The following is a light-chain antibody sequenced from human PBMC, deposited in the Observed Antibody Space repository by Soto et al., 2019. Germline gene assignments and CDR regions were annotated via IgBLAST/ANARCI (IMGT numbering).Light chain of an antibody. J-gene: IGKJ4*01. CDR1: QSISDT. Sequence: EIVMTQSPSTLSVSPGGRATLSCRASQSISDTLAWYQQKPGQAPRLLIYSASRGATGFPARFSGSGSGTDFTLTISSLKPEDFAVYYCQQRSNWPLTFGGGTKVDIK. CDR3: QQRSNWPLT. CDR2: SAS. V-gene: IGKV3-11*01.